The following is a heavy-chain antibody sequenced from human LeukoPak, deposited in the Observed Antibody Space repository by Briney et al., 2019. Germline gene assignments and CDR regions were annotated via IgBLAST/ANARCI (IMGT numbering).Heavy chain of an antibody. V-gene: IGHV3-21*01. D-gene: IGHD3-3*01. J-gene: IGHJ4*02. CDR2: ISSSSSYI. CDR1: GFTFSSYS. CDR3: AREGFLGY. Sequence: PGGSLRLSCAASGFTFSSYSMNWVRQAPGKGLEWVSSISSSSSYIYYAASVKGRFTISRDNAKNSLYLQMNSLRAEDTAVYYCAREGFLGYWGQGTLVTVSS.